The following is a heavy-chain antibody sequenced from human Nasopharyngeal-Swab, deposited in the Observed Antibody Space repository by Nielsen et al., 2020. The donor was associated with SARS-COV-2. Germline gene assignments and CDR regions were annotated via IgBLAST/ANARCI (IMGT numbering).Heavy chain of an antibody. CDR2: ISYDGSNK. CDR1: GFIFSGYG. D-gene: IGHD3-3*01. Sequence: GGSLRLSCAASGFIFSGYGMHWVRQAPGKGLEWVALISYDGSNKFYADSVKGRFTISRDNSKNTLYLQMNSLRAEDTAVYYCASSYYDFWSGYYYHGAFDIWGQGTMVTVSS. CDR3: ASSYYDFWSGYYYHGAFDI. V-gene: IGHV3-30*03. J-gene: IGHJ3*02.